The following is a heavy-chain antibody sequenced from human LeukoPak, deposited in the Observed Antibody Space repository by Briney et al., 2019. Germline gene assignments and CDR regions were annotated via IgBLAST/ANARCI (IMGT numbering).Heavy chain of an antibody. J-gene: IGHJ6*03. CDR1: GFTFSSYT. CDR3: AKDGYYGSGARNYYYYYYMDV. D-gene: IGHD3-10*01. Sequence: GGSLRLSCAASGFTFSSYTMHWVRQAPGKGLEWVAVISYDGSNKYYADSVKGRFTISRDNSKNTLYLQMNSLRAEDTAVYYCAKDGYYGSGARNYYYYYYMDVWGKGTTVTVSS. V-gene: IGHV3-30*04. CDR2: ISYDGSNK.